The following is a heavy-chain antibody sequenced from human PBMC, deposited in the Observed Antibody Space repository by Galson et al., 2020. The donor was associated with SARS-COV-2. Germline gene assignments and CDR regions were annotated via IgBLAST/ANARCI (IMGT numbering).Heavy chain of an antibody. CDR2: IVVGSGKT. Sequence: SLNVACKAPGFTITSYSVQWVRQARGQRPEWTGSIVVGSGKTNYAQKFQERVTITRDMSTSTAYMELSSLRSEDTAVYYCAAFVARPVYWGQGTLVTVSS. J-gene: IGHJ4*02. D-gene: IGHD6-6*01. V-gene: IGHV1-58*01. CDR1: GFTITSYS. CDR3: AAFVARPVY.